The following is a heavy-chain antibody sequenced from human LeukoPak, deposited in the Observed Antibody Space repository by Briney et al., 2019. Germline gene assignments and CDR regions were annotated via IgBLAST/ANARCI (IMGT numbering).Heavy chain of an antibody. D-gene: IGHD6-13*01. CDR3: ARQLSGSSWYDY. V-gene: IGHV4-59*08. Sequence: SETLSLTCTVSGGSISSHYWSWIRQPPGKGLEWIGYIYYSGSTNYNPSLKSRVTISVDTSKNQFSLKLSSVTAADTAVYYCARQLSGSSWYDYWGQGTLVTVSS. CDR2: IYYSGST. CDR1: GGSISSHY. J-gene: IGHJ4*02.